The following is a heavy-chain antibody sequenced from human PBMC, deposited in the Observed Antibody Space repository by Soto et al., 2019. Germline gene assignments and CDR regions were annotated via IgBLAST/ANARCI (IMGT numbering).Heavy chain of an antibody. Sequence: GSLRLSCAASGFTFSIYGMNWVRQVPGKGLEWVSTISDSGDSAYYADSVKGRFTISRDNSKNTLYLQMNSLRAEDTAVYYCARPYGGKIGDAPDLWGQGTMVTVSS. CDR1: GFTFSIYG. J-gene: IGHJ3*01. CDR2: ISDSGDSA. CDR3: ARPYGGKIGDAPDL. V-gene: IGHV3-23*01. D-gene: IGHD2-15*01.